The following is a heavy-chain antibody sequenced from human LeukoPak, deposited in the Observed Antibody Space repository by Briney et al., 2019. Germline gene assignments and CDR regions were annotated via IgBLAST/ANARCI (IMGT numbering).Heavy chain of an antibody. J-gene: IGHJ4*02. D-gene: IGHD3-22*01. V-gene: IGHV3-11*05. CDR2: VSSSSSYT. CDR1: GFTFSDYY. CDR3: ARDRGGYYDSSGFSTYFDY. Sequence: PGGSLRLSCAASGFTFSDYYMSWIRQAPGKGLEWVSYVSSSSSYTNYADSVKGRFTISRDNAKNSLYLQMNSLRAEDTAVYYCARDRGGYYDSSGFSTYFDYWGQGTLVTVSS.